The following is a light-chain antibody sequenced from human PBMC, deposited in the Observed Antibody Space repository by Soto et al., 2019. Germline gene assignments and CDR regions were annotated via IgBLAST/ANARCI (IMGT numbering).Light chain of an antibody. V-gene: IGKV3-15*01. CDR2: RAS. CDR3: QQYNEWPIT. Sequence: EIVLTQSPATLSVSPWERATLSWKASQSVRSLLAWYQQKPGQAPRLLIYRASSRATGISGSFSGSGSGTEFTLTITSLQSEDFAVYYCQQYNEWPITFGQGTRLEIK. CDR1: QSVRSL. J-gene: IGKJ5*01.